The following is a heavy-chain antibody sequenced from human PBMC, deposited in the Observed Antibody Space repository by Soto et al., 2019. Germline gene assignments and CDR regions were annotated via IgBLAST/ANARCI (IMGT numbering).Heavy chain of an antibody. D-gene: IGHD3-22*01. Sequence: ASVKVSGKASGYKFTSYGITWVRQAPGHGLEWMGWISSYNGDTNYAQKLQGRVTMTSDTSTSTAYMELRSLRSDDTAVYYCARDLSTYSDSSPLTYYSHGIHVLAQGTTVLVSS. CDR1: GYKFTSYG. CDR2: ISSYNGDT. CDR3: ARDLSTYSDSSPLTYYSHGIHV. J-gene: IGHJ6*02. V-gene: IGHV1-18*01.